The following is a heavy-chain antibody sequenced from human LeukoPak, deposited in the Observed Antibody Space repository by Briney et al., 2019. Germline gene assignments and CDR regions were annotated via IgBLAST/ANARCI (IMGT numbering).Heavy chain of an antibody. J-gene: IGHJ4*02. CDR2: ISAYNGNT. D-gene: IGHD2/OR15-2a*01. CDR3: ARVPSSAGLTYFDY. CDR1: GYTFTSYG. V-gene: IGHV1-18*01. Sequence: ASVKVSCKASGYTFTSYGISWVRQAPGQGLEWMGWISAYNGNTNYAQKLQGRVTMTTDTSTSTAYMELRSLRSDDTAVYYCARVPSSAGLTYFDYWGQGTLVTVSS.